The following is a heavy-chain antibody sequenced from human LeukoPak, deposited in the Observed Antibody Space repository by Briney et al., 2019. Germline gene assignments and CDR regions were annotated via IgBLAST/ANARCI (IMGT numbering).Heavy chain of an antibody. Sequence: PGGSLRLSCAASGFTFSSYEMNWVRQAPGKGLEWVSYISSSSSYIYYADSVKGRFTISRDNAKNSLYLQMNSLRAEDTAVYYCARDVSVAGLNYYYYYYMDVWGKGTTVTVSS. CDR2: ISSSSSYI. CDR1: GFTFSSYE. CDR3: ARDVSVAGLNYYYYYYMDV. D-gene: IGHD6-19*01. J-gene: IGHJ6*03. V-gene: IGHV3-21*05.